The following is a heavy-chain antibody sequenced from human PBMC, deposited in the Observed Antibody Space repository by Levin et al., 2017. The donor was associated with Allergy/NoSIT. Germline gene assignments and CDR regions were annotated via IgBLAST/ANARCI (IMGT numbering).Heavy chain of an antibody. CDR3: ARGSVRMDDY. CDR2: IHTSGSS. D-gene: IGHD2-15*01. V-gene: IGHV4-59*11. J-gene: IGHJ4*02. Sequence: SETLSLTCTVSGASISSHYWNWVRQPPGKGLEWIGYIHTSGSSDNNPSLKSRVTMSTDTSKNQFFLRLASVTAADTAVYYCARGSVRMDDYWGQGTLVTVSS. CDR1: GASISSHY.